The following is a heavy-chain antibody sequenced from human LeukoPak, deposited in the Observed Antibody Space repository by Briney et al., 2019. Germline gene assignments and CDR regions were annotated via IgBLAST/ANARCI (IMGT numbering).Heavy chain of an antibody. CDR1: GQSFSGYY. V-gene: IGHV4-34*01. Sequence: SETLSLNCAVYGQSFSGYYWSWIRQPPGKGLEWIGEINHSGSTNYNPSLKSRVTISVDTSKNQFSLKLSSVTAADTAVYYCARTYSSGWYYFDYWGQGTLVTVSS. J-gene: IGHJ4*02. CDR3: ARTYSSGWYYFDY. D-gene: IGHD6-19*01. CDR2: INHSGST.